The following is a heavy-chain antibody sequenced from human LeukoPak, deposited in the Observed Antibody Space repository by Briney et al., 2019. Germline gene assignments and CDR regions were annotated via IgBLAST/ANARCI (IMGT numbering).Heavy chain of an antibody. J-gene: IGHJ3*02. CDR2: IWYDGSNK. V-gene: IGHV3-33*01. CDR3: ARGSTGTYAFDI. CDR1: GFTFSSYG. D-gene: IGHD1-1*01. Sequence: GRSLRLSCAASGFTFSSYGMHWVRQAPGKGLEWVAVIWYDGSNKYYADSVKGRFTISRDNSKNTLYLQMNSLRAEDTAVYYCARGSTGTYAFDIWGQGTMFTVSS.